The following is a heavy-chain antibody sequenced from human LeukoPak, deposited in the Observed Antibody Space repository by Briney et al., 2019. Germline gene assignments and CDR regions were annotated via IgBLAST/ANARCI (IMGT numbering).Heavy chain of an antibody. V-gene: IGHV1-8*01. Sequence: GAPVKVSCKASGYTFTSYDINWVRQATGQGLEWMGWMNPNSGNTGYAQKFQGRVTMTRNTSISTAYMELSSLRSEDTAVYYCARSDNWNYWFDPWGQGTLVTVSS. D-gene: IGHD1-7*01. CDR3: ARSDNWNYWFDP. CDR1: GYTFTSYD. J-gene: IGHJ5*02. CDR2: MNPNSGNT.